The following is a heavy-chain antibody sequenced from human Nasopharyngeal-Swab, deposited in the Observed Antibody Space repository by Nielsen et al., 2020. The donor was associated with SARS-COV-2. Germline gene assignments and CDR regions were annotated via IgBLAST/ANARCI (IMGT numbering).Heavy chain of an antibody. CDR3: ARGARITIFGVVSQLDV. J-gene: IGHJ6*02. D-gene: IGHD3-3*01. CDR2: IYYSGST. V-gene: IGHV4-31*02. Sequence: RQAPGKGLEWIGYIYYSGSTDYNPSLKSRVTISVDTSKNQFSLKLSSVTAADTAVYYCARGARITIFGVVSQLDVWGQGTTVTVSS.